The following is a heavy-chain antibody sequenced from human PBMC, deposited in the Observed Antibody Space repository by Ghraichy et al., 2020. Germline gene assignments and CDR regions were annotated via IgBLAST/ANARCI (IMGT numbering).Heavy chain of an antibody. D-gene: IGHD3-16*01. CDR2: ISSDGNNR. CDR3: AREYVTTFGDYYYGMDV. CDR1: GFTFSHYA. J-gene: IGHJ6*02. V-gene: IGHV3-30*04. Sequence: GESLNISCTASGFTFSHYAIHWVRQAPGKGLEWLAFISSDGNNREYADSVKDRFTVSRDRSQNSVYLQMNSLRIDDTAVYYCAREYVTTFGDYYYGMDVWGQGTAVTVSS.